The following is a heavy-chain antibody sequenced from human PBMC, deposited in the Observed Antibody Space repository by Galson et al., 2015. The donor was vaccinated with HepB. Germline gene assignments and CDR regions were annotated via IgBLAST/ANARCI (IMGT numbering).Heavy chain of an antibody. CDR1: GGSISSYY. CDR3: ARDSSFGMDV. Sequence: SETLSLTCTVSGGSISSYYWSWIRQPPGKGLEWIGYIYYSGSTNYNPSLKSRVTISVDTSKNQFSLKLSSVTAADTAVYYCARDSSFGMDVWGQGTTVTVSS. J-gene: IGHJ6*02. CDR2: IYYSGST. V-gene: IGHV4-59*01.